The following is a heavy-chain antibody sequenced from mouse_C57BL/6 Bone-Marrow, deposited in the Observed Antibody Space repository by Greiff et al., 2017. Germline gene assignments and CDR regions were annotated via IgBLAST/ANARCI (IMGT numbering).Heavy chain of an antibody. CDR3: ARSATVVEGFAY. CDR2: INPSTGGT. J-gene: IGHJ3*01. CDR1: GYSFTGYY. Sequence: VQLQQSGPELVKPGASVKISCKASGYSFTGYYMNWVKQSPEKSLEWIGEINPSTGGTNYNQKFKAKATLTVDKSSSTAYMQINRLTSEDSAVXYCARSATVVEGFAYWGQGTLVTVSA. D-gene: IGHD1-1*01. V-gene: IGHV1-42*01.